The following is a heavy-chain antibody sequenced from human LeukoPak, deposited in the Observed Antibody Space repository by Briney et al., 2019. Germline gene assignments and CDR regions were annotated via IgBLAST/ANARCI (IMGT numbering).Heavy chain of an antibody. CDR2: IWYDGSNK. J-gene: IGHJ1*01. Sequence: HPGGSLRLSCAASGFTFSSYGMHWVRQAPGKGLEWVAVIWYDGSNKYYADSVKGRFTISRDNSKNTLYLQMNSLRAEDTAIYYCSRDPNGDYVGAFDFQRWGQGTLVTVSS. V-gene: IGHV3-33*01. D-gene: IGHD4-17*01. CDR3: SRDPNGDYVGAFDFQR. CDR1: GFTFSSYG.